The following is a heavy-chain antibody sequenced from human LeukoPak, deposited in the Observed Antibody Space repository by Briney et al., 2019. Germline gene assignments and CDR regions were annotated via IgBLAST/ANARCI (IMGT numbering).Heavy chain of an antibody. Sequence: ASVKVSCKVSGYTLTELSMHWVRQAPGKGLEWMGGFDPEDGETIYAQKFQGRVTMTTDTSTSTAYMELRSLRSDDTAVYYCARDRHSGSYSALDYWGRGTLVTVSS. J-gene: IGHJ4*02. V-gene: IGHV1-24*01. CDR1: GYTLTELS. D-gene: IGHD1-26*01. CDR2: FDPEDGET. CDR3: ARDRHSGSYSALDY.